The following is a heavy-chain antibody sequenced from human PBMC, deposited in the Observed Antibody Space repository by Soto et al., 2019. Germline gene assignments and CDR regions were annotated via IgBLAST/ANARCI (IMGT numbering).Heavy chain of an antibody. Sequence: QVELKESGPGLVKPSETLSLTCTVSGGSVSSGGFYYHWIRQPPGKGLEWIGYVYHGGFTNYSPSLKSRLTVSVGTSATRISLKLASVTSVDTAVYYCARQTSPWGFDVWCQGTTVTVSS. CDR2: VYHGGFT. V-gene: IGHV4-61*08. CDR3: ARQTSPWGFDV. D-gene: IGHD7-27*01. J-gene: IGHJ6*02. CDR1: GGSVSSGGFY.